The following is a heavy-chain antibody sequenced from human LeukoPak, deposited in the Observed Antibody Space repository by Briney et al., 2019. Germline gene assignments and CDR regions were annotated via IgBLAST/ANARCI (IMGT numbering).Heavy chain of an antibody. J-gene: IGHJ5*02. Sequence: KPSETLSLTCAVYGGSFSGYYWSWIRQPPGKGLEWIGEINHSGSTNYNPSLKSRVTISVDTSKNQFSLKLSSVTAADTAVYYCARGRGDSSGYYWGSGWFDPWGQGTLVTVSS. V-gene: IGHV4-34*01. CDR2: INHSGST. D-gene: IGHD3-22*01. CDR1: GGSFSGYY. CDR3: ARGRGDSSGYYWGSGWFDP.